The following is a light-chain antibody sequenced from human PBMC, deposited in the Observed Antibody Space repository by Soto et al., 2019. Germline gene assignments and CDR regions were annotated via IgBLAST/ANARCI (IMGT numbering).Light chain of an antibody. J-gene: IGLJ2*01. Sequence: QAVVTRPASVSGSPGQSITISCTGTSSDVGGYNYVSWYQQHPGKAPKLMIYDVSNRPSGASNRFSGSKSGNTASLTISGLQAEDEADYYCSSYTSSSPVVFGGGTKVTVL. V-gene: IGLV2-14*01. CDR2: DVS. CDR3: SSYTSSSPVV. CDR1: SSDVGGYNY.